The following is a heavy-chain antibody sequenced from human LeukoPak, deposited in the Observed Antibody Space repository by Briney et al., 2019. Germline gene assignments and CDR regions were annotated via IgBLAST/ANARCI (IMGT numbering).Heavy chain of an antibody. CDR1: GGSVSGSSYY. D-gene: IGHD3-10*01. Sequence: SETLSLTCTVSGGSVSGSSYYWGWIRQPPGKGLEWIGSIYYTGNAYYNASLKSRFTISVDTSKNQFSLKLNSVTAADTAVFYCARLSYSGSGSYPDYWGQGTLVTVSS. J-gene: IGHJ4*02. CDR2: IYYTGNA. V-gene: IGHV4-39*01. CDR3: ARLSYSGSGSYPDY.